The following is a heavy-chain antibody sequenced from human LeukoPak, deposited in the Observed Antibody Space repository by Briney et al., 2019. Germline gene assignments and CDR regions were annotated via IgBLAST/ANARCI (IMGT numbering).Heavy chain of an antibody. J-gene: IGHJ6*03. V-gene: IGHV1-18*04. CDR1: GYTFNGYY. CDR2: ISAYNGNT. CDR3: ARGSAAPNYYYYYYMDV. Sequence: VASVKVSCKASGYTFNGYYMHWVRQAPGQGLEWMGWISAYNGNTNYAQKLQGRVTMTTDTSTSTAYMELRSLRSDDTAVYYCARGSAAPNYYYYYYMDVWGKGTTVTVSS. D-gene: IGHD6-13*01.